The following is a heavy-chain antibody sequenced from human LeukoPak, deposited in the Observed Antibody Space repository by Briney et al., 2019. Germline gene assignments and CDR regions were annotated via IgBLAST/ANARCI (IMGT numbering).Heavy chain of an antibody. Sequence: ASVKVSCKASGYTFTSYDINWVRQATGQGLEWMGWMNPNSGNTGYAQKFQGRVTMTRNTSISTAYMELSSLRSEDTAVYYCARERSYYGSGSGAFDIWGQGTMVTVSS. V-gene: IGHV1-8*01. CDR3: ARERSYYGSGSGAFDI. CDR1: GYTFTSYD. D-gene: IGHD3-10*01. J-gene: IGHJ3*02. CDR2: MNPNSGNT.